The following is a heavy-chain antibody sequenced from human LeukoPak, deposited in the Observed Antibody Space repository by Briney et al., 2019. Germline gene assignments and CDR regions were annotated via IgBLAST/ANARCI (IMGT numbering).Heavy chain of an antibody. J-gene: IGHJ3*02. Sequence: PGGSLRLSCAASGFTFSNYVMNWARQAPGKGLEWVSAIVVSGDSTYYADSVKGRFTISRDNSKDTLYLQMNGLRAEDTAIYYCAKFPGSDVYDIWGQGAMVTVSS. CDR1: GFTFSNYV. V-gene: IGHV3-23*01. CDR2: IVVSGDST. D-gene: IGHD5-12*01. CDR3: AKFPGSDVYDI.